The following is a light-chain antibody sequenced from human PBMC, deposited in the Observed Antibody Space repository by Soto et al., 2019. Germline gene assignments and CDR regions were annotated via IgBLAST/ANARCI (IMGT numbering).Light chain of an antibody. V-gene: IGLV2-23*01. CDR2: EGS. CDR1: SSDVGSYNL. J-gene: IGLJ2*01. Sequence: QSVLTQPASVSGSPGKSITISCTGTSSDVGSYNLVSWYQQHPGKAPKLMIYEGSKRPSGVSNRFSGSKSGNTASLTISGLQAEDEADYYCCSYAGSSTVVFGGWTKVTVL. CDR3: CSYAGSSTVV.